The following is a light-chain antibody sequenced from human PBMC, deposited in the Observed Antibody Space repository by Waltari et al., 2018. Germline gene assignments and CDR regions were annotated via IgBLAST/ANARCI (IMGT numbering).Light chain of an antibody. CDR3: MQALQTPPT. CDR1: QSLLHSNGYNC. CDR2: LGS. Sequence: DIVMTQSPLSLPVTPGEPASISCRSSQSLLHSNGYNCLDWYLQKPGQSPQLLIYLGSNRASGVPDRFSGSGSGTDFTLKISRVEAEDVGVYYCMQALQTPPTFGQGTKLEI. V-gene: IGKV2-28*01. J-gene: IGKJ2*01.